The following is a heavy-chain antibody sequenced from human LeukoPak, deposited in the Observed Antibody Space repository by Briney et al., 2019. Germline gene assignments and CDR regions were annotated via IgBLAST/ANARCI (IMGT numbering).Heavy chain of an antibody. J-gene: IGHJ6*02. V-gene: IGHV1-8*01. CDR1: GYTFTSYD. Sequence: ASVKVSCKASGYTFTSYDINWVRQATGQGLEWMGWMNPNSGNTGYAQKFQGRVTMTRNTSISTAYMELSSLRSEDTAVYYCARVHGYCSSTSCYIYYYYYGMDVWGQGTTVTVSS. CDR3: ARVHGYCSSTSCYIYYYYYGMDV. CDR2: MNPNSGNT. D-gene: IGHD2-2*02.